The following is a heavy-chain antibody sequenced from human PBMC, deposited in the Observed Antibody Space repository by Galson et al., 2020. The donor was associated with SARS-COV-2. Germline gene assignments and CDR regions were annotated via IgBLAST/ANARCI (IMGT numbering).Heavy chain of an antibody. CDR1: GFTFSSYG. V-gene: IGHV3-30*18. J-gene: IGHJ3*02. CDR2: ISYDGSNN. D-gene: IGHD4-17*01. Sequence: GGSLRLSCAASGFTFSSYGMHWVRQAPGKGLEWVAVISYDGSNNYYADSVKGRFTISRDNSKNTLYLQMNSLRAEDTAVYYCAKESGMTTVVTPPAFDIWGQGTMVTVSS. CDR3: AKESGMTTVVTPPAFDI.